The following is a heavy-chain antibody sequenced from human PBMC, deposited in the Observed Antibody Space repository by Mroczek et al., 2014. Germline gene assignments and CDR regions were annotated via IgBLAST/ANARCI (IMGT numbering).Heavy chain of an antibody. J-gene: IGHJ5*02. CDR2: IYYSGST. D-gene: IGHD2-2*01. CDR1: GGSISSYY. CDR3: ARDVGPAAISYYWYWFDP. Sequence: QVQLQESGPGLVKPSETLSLTCTVSGGSISSYYWSWIRQPPGKGLEWIGYIYYSGSTNYNPSLKSRVTISVDTSKNQFSLKLSSVTAADTAVYYCARDVGPAAISYYWYWFDPWGQGTLVTVSS. V-gene: IGHV4-59*01.